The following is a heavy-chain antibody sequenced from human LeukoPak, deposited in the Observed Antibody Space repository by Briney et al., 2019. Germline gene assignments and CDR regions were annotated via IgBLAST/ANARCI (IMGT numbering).Heavy chain of an antibody. V-gene: IGHV1-46*01. CDR3: ARHPSPQLHHFDY. J-gene: IGHJ4*02. CDR2: INPTGDST. CDR1: GYTFTNYY. D-gene: IGHD2-2*01. Sequence: ASVKVSCKASGYTFTNYYIHWARQAPGQGLEWMGIINPTGDSTSYAQKFQARVTMTRDTSTNTVYMELSSLRSEDTAVYYCARHPSPQLHHFDYWGQGTLVTVSS.